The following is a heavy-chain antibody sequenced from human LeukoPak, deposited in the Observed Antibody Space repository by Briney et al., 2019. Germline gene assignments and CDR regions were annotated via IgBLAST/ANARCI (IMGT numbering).Heavy chain of an antibody. V-gene: IGHV4-34*01. CDR1: GGSFSGYY. J-gene: IGHJ4*02. D-gene: IGHD3-3*01. Sequence: SETLSLTCAVSGGSFSGYYWSWIRQPPGKGLEWIGEINHSGSTNYNPSLKSRVTISVDTSKNQFSLKLSSVTAADTAVYYCARVVRDFWSGYPNFDYWGQGTLVTVSS. CDR2: INHSGST. CDR3: ARVVRDFWSGYPNFDY.